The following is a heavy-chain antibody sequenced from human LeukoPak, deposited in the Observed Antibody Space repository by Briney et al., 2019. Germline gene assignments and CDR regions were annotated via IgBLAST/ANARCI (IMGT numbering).Heavy chain of an antibody. CDR3: ARRYYVWGSYRDSYRGGNWFDP. CDR2: INHSGST. J-gene: IGHJ5*02. CDR1: GGSFSGYY. V-gene: IGHV4-34*01. D-gene: IGHD3-16*02. Sequence: PSETLSLTCTVSGGSFSGYYWSWIRQPPGKGLEWIGEINHSGSTNYNPSLKSRVTISVDTSKNQFSLKLSSVTAADTAVYYCARRYYVWGSYRDSYRGGNWFDPWGQGTLVTVSS.